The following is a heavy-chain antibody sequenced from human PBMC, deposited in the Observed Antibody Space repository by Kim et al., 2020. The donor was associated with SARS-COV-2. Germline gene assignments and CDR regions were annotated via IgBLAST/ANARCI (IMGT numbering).Heavy chain of an antibody. CDR1: GFTFSSYS. Sequence: GGSLRLSCAASGFTFSSYSMNWVRQAPGKGLEWVSYISSSSSTIYYADSVKGRFTISRDNAKNSLYLQMNSLRDEDTAVYYCARAGDYGSVQRASYYYYGMDVWGQGTTVTVSS. CDR2: ISSSSSTI. D-gene: IGHD3-10*01. V-gene: IGHV3-48*02. CDR3: ARAGDYGSVQRASYYYYGMDV. J-gene: IGHJ6*02.